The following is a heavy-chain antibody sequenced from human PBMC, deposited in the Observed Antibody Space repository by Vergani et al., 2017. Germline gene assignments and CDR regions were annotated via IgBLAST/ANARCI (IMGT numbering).Heavy chain of an antibody. Sequence: EVQLVESGGGLAQPGGSLRLSCEASGITFWKFGMHWVRQGPGKGLEWVSGISWNSGAVDYADSVRGRFTISRDSSKTLYLQMDSLRVEDTAKYFCARDLSYSTAWPCFDSRGQGTLVTVSS. CDR1: GITFWKFG. CDR3: ARDLSYSTAWPCFDS. V-gene: IGHV3-9*01. CDR2: ISWNSGAV. J-gene: IGHJ4*02. D-gene: IGHD4-11*01.